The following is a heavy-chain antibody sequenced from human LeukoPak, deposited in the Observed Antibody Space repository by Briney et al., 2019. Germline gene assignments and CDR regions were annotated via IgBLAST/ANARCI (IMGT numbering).Heavy chain of an antibody. V-gene: IGHV4-4*07. CDR1: GGSISSYY. CDR3: ARTRVVPAAGNWFDP. Sequence: SETLSLTCTVSGGSISSYYWSWIRQPAGKGLEWIGRIYTSGSTNYNPSLKSRVTMSADTSKNQFSLKLSSVTAADTAVYYCARTRVVPAAGNWFDPWGQGTLVTVSS. J-gene: IGHJ5*02. CDR2: IYTSGST. D-gene: IGHD2-2*01.